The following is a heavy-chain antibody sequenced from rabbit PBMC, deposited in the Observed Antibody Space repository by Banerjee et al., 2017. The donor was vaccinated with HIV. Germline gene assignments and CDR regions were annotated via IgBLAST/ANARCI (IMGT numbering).Heavy chain of an antibody. J-gene: IGHJ3*01. CDR1: GFSFSSSYY. CDR2: IYTGSSGST. Sequence: QEQLVESGGGLVQPEGSLTLTCTASGFSFSSSYYMCWVRQAPGKGLEWIGCIYTGSSGSTYYASWAKGRFTISKTSSTTVTLQMTSLTAADTATCFCARGSAYAGAGYALWGQGTLVTVS. V-gene: IGHV1S45*01. D-gene: IGHD4-2*01. CDR3: ARGSAYAGAGYAL.